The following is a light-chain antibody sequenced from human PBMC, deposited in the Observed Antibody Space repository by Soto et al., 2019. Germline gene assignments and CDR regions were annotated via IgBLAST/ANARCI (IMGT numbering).Light chain of an antibody. V-gene: IGLV1-51*02. CDR3: GTWDSSLSAHV. CDR2: ENN. CDR1: SSNIGNNY. J-gene: IGLJ1*01. Sequence: TQPPSVSAAPGHKVTISCSGSSSNIGNNYVSWYQQLPGTAPKLLIYENNKRPSGIPDRFSGSKSGTSATLGITGLQTGDEADYYCGTWDSSLSAHVFGTGTKVTVL.